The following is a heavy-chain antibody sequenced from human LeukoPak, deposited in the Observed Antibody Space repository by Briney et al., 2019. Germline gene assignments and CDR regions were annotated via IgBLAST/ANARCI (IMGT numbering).Heavy chain of an antibody. CDR1: GGSFSGYY. J-gene: IGHJ6*03. D-gene: IGHD1-7*01. V-gene: IGHV4-34*01. CDR2: INHSGSP. CDR3: ARGEMITGTPYYYYYYMDV. Sequence: SETLSLTCAVYGGSFSGYYWSWIRQPPGKGLEWIGEINHSGSPNYNPSLKNRVTISVDTSKNQFSLKLSSVTAADTAVCYCARGEMITGTPYYYYYYMDVWGKGTTVTGSS.